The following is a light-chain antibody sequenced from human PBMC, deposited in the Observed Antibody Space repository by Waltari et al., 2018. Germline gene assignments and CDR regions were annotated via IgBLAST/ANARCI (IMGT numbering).Light chain of an antibody. CDR2: RDS. J-gene: IGLJ2*01. Sequence: QSVLSQPPSASASPGQGVTISCSGSNSNIGFNSVFWYQHVPGTAPKLVIFRDSRRPSGVPGRFSGSKSGTSASLAISGLRSEDDADYYCASWDQSLRGVVFGGGTKLTVL. CDR3: ASWDQSLRGVV. CDR1: NSNIGFNS. V-gene: IGLV1-47*01.